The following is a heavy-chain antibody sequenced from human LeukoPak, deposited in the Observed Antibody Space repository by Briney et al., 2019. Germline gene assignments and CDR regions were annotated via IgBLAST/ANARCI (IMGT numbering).Heavy chain of an antibody. V-gene: IGHV3-66*01. J-gene: IGHJ1*01. D-gene: IGHD3-22*01. CDR2: IYSGGTT. CDR3: AKDSFRGTMIVEVEYFQH. CDR1: EFTVSSSY. Sequence: PGGSLRLSCAASEFTVSSSYMSWVRQAPGKGLEWVSVIYSGGTTYYADSVKGRFTISRDNSKNTLYLQMDSLRAEDTAVYYCAKDSFRGTMIVEVEYFQHWGQGTLVTVSS.